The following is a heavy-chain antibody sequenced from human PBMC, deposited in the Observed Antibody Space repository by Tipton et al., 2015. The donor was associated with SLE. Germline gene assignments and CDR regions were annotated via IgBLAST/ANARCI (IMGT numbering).Heavy chain of an antibody. J-gene: IGHJ3*02. V-gene: IGHV4-38-2*02. Sequence: TLSLTCTVSGDSISSGYYWGWIRQPPGKGLEWIGSIYHSGSTHYNPSLKSRVTISVDTSKNQFSLKMSSVTAADTAVYYCARVKDYIWGSYPLGTFDIWGQGTMVTVSS. CDR1: GDSISSGYY. D-gene: IGHD3-16*02. CDR3: ARVKDYIWGSYPLGTFDI. CDR2: IYHSGST.